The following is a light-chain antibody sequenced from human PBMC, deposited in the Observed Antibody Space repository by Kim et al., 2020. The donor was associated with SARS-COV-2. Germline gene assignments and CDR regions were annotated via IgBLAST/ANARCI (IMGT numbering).Light chain of an antibody. CDR2: KAS. J-gene: IGKJ2*01. CDR1: QSISSW. CDR3: QQYDNY. Sequence: STLSASVGVRVTITCRASQSISSWLAWYQQKPGKAPKLLIYKASSLQSGVPSRFSGSGSGTQFTLTISSLQPDDFGTYYCQQYDNYFGQGTKLEIK. V-gene: IGKV1-5*03.